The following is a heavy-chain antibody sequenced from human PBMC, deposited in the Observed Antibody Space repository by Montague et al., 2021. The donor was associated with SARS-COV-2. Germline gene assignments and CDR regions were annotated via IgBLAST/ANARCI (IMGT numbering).Heavy chain of an antibody. D-gene: IGHD2-21*02. V-gene: IGHV4-34*01. J-gene: IGHJ6*02. CDR1: GGSFSCYY. CDR3: ARVAELGTDCVSYCYCGFDV. Sequence: SETLSLTCAVSGGSFSCYYWSWIRQPPGKGLEWIAEINHSGSSNYNPSLKSRVTISVDTSKNQFSLKLSSVTAADTAVYYCARVAELGTDCVSYCYCGFDVWGQGTLVTVSS. CDR2: INHSGSS.